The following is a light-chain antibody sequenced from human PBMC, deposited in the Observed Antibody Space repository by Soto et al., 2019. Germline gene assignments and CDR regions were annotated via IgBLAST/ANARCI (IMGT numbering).Light chain of an antibody. CDR3: SSYSISTAYL. V-gene: IGLV2-14*01. Sequence: QSVLTQPASVSGSPGQSITISCTGTSSGVGGYDYVSWYQLHPGKAPKLMVFEVSNRPSGVSYRFSGPKSGNTASLTISGLQAEDEADYFCSSYSISTAYLFGTGTKVTVL. CDR1: SSGVGGYDY. CDR2: EVS. J-gene: IGLJ1*01.